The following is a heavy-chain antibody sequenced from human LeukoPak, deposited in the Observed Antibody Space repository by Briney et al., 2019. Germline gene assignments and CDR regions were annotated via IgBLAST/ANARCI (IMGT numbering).Heavy chain of an antibody. D-gene: IGHD3-22*01. Sequence: GASAKVSCKASGGTFSSYAISWVRQAPGQGLEWMGGIIPIFGTANYAQKFQGRVTITADESTSTAYMELSSLRSEDTAVYYCARGGYYDSSGPLFWFDPWGQGTLVTVSS. CDR2: IIPIFGTA. CDR3: ARGGYYDSSGPLFWFDP. V-gene: IGHV1-69*13. CDR1: GGTFSSYA. J-gene: IGHJ5*02.